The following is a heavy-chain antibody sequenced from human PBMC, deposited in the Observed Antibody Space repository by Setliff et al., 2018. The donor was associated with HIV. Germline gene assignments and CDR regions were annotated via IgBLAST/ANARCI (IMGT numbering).Heavy chain of an antibody. J-gene: IGHJ5*01. D-gene: IGHD3-3*01. Sequence: LSLTCNVSGDSIRSRSFYWAWIRQPPGERPEWIGTIYYVGSTYYNPYLKSRASIFVDTSKNQFSLKLYSVTAADTAVYYCAGGFWGGPLFDPWGRGTLVTVSS. CDR1: GDSIRSRSFY. CDR2: IYYVGST. V-gene: IGHV4-39*01. CDR3: AGGFWGGPLFDP.